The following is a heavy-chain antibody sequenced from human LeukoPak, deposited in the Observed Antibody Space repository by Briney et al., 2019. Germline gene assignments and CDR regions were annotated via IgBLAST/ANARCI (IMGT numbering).Heavy chain of an antibody. J-gene: IGHJ4*02. V-gene: IGHV3-11*01. Sequence: PGGSLRLSCAASGFTFSDYYMSWIRQAPGKGREWVSYISSSGSTIYYADSVKGRFTISRDNAKNSLYLQMNSLRAEDTAVYYCARDRSGYYDSSGYYYGVDYWGQGTLVTVSS. CDR2: ISSSGSTI. CDR3: ARDRSGYYDSSGYYYGVDY. D-gene: IGHD3-22*01. CDR1: GFTFSDYY.